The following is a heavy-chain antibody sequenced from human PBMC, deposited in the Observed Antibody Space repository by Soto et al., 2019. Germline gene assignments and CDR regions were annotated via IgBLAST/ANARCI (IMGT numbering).Heavy chain of an antibody. V-gene: IGHV3-23*01. CDR2: IRGNGDRT. J-gene: IGHJ4*02. CDR1: GFAFSNYA. CDR3: ARAEVTAVFGF. D-gene: IGHD2-21*02. Sequence: EEQLLESGGVLVVPGGSLRLSCAASGFAFSNYAMTWVRQAPGKGLEWVSSIRGNGDRTYYAEAGKGRFPTSRDNSKSTLFLQMNTLRADDTAVYFCARAEVTAVFGFWGQGTLVTVSS.